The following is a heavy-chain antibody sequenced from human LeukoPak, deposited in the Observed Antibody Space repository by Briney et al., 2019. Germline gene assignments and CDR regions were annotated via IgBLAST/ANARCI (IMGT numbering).Heavy chain of an antibody. CDR2: IYISGSGST. D-gene: IGHD6-19*01. CDR1: GGSISSGNYY. CDR3: ARDKRVAVAGTYIYYYYMDV. Sequence: KPSETLSLTCTVSGGSISSGNYYWSWIRQPAGKGLEWIGRIYISGSGSTNYNPSLKSRVTMSVDTSKNQFSLKLSSVTAADTAVYYCARDKRVAVAGTYIYYYYMDVWGNGTTVTISS. J-gene: IGHJ6*03. V-gene: IGHV4-61*02.